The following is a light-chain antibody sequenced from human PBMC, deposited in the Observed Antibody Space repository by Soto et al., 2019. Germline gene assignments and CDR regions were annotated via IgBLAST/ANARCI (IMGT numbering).Light chain of an antibody. CDR1: SSDIGAGFD. CDR2: GNT. CDR3: QSYENSRTGFYV. Sequence: QPVLTQPPSVSGAPGQRVTISCTGSSSDIGAGFDVHWYQHLPGTAPKLLIYGNTNRPSGVPGRFSGSKSGTSASLVITGLQAEDEDDYYCQSYENSRTGFYVFGTGTKVTVL. J-gene: IGLJ1*01. V-gene: IGLV1-40*01.